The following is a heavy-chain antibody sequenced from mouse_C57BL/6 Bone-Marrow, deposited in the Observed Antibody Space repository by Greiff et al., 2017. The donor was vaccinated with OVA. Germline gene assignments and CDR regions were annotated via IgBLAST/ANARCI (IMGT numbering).Heavy chain of an antibody. V-gene: IGHV1-82*01. J-gene: IGHJ3*01. Sequence: VQLQQSGPELVKPGASVKISCKASGYAFSSSWMNWVKQRPGTGLEWIGRIYPGDGDTNYNGKFKGKATLTADKSSSTAYMQLSSLTSEDSAVYFCARSLYYYYGSSPEFAYWGQGTLVTVSA. CDR2: IYPGDGDT. D-gene: IGHD1-1*01. CDR3: ARSLYYYYGSSPEFAY. CDR1: GYAFSSSW.